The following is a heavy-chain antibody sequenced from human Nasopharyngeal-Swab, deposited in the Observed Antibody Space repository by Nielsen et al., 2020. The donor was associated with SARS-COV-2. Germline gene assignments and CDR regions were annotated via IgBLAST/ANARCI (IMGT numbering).Heavy chain of an antibody. D-gene: IGHD6-19*01. V-gene: IGHV1-69*10. CDR3: ARDIGSGWSYYYGMDV. J-gene: IGHJ6*02. Sequence: SVKVSRKASGGTFSSYAISWVRQAPGQGLEWMGGIIPILGIANYAQKFQGRVTITADKSTSTAYMELSSLRSEDTAVYYCARDIGSGWSYYYGMDVWGQGTTVTVSS. CDR2: IIPILGIA. CDR1: GGTFSSYA.